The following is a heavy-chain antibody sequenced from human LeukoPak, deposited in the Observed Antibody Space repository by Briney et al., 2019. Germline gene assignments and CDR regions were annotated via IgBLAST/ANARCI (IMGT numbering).Heavy chain of an antibody. V-gene: IGHV3-43*02. Sequence: GGSLRLSCATSGFTFDDYAMHWGRQAPGKGLEWVSLISGNGGNTYYADSVKGRFTISRDNSKNSLYLQMNSLRTEDTALYYCANGGSGSYKGVDSWGQGTLVTVSS. CDR3: ANGGSGSYKGVDS. CDR1: GFTFDDYA. D-gene: IGHD3-10*01. CDR2: ISGNGGNT. J-gene: IGHJ4*02.